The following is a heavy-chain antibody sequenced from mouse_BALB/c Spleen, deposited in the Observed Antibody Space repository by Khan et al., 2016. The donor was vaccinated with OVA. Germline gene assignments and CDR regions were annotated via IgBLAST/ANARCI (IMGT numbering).Heavy chain of an antibody. CDR1: GYTFTSYV. CDR3: ARADYYGSTWFAY. CDR2: INPYNDGT. Sequence: VQLQQPGPELVKPGASVKMSCKASGYTFTSYVMHWVKQKPGQGLEWIGYINPYNDGTKYNEKFKGKATLTSDKSSSTAYMEVSSLTSEDSAVYYYARADYYGSTWFAYWGQGTLVTVSA. J-gene: IGHJ3*01. D-gene: IGHD1-1*01. V-gene: IGHV1S136*01.